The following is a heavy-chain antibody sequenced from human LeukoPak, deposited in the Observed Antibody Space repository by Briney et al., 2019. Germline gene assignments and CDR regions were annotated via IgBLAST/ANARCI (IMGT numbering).Heavy chain of an antibody. D-gene: IGHD3-22*01. J-gene: IGHJ4*02. CDR1: GFTFSGYA. Sequence: GGSLRLSCAASGFTFSGYAMSWVRQAPGKGLEWVSVIYSGGSTYYADSVKGRFTISRDNSKNTLYLQMNSLRAEDTAVYYCARVGSGYLYYFDYWGQGTLVTVSS. CDR3: ARVGSGYLYYFDY. V-gene: IGHV3-53*01. CDR2: IYSGGST.